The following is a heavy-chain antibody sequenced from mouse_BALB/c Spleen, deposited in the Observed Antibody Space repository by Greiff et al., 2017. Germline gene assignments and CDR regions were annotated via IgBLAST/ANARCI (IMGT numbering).Heavy chain of an antibody. J-gene: IGHJ2*01. CDR2: ISYDGSN. CDR1: GYSITSGYY. Sequence: DVQLQESGPGLVKPSQSLSLTCSVTGYSITSGYYWNWIRQFPGNKLEWMGYISYDGSNNYNPSLKNRISITRDTSKNQFFLKLNSVTTEDTATYYCASSLNYFDYWGQGTTLTVSS. CDR3: ASSLNYFDY. V-gene: IGHV3-6*02.